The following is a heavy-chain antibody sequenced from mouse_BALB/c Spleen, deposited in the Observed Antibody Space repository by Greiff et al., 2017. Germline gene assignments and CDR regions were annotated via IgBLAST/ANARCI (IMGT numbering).Heavy chain of an antibody. CDR2: INPSNGGT. J-gene: IGHJ4*01. D-gene: IGHD2-3*01. CDR1: GYTFTSYY. CDR3: TRGAGYYLMDY. Sequence: QVQLQQPGAELVKPGASVKLSCKASGYTFTSYYMYWVKQRPGQGLEWIGGINPSNGGTNFNEKFKSKATLTVDKSSGTAYMQLSSLTSEDSAVYYCTRGAGYYLMDYWGQGTSVTVSS. V-gene: IGHV1S81*02.